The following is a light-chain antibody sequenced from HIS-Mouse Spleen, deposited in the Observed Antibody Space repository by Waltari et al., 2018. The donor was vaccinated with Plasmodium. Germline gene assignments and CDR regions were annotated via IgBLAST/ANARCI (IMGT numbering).Light chain of an antibody. V-gene: IGKV3-15*01. Sequence: EIVMTQSPATLSVSPGERATLACRASQSVSSNLAWYQQKPGQAPRLLIYGASTRATGIPASFSGSGSGTEFTLTISSLQSEDFAVYYCQQYNNWSFTFGPGTKVAIK. CDR3: QQYNNWSFT. CDR1: QSVSSN. CDR2: GAS. J-gene: IGKJ3*01.